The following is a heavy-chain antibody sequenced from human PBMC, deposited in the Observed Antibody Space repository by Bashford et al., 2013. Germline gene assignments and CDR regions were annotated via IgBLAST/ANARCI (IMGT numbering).Heavy chain of an antibody. D-gene: IGHD3-3*01. V-gene: IGHV4-61*02. CDR2: IYTSGST. Sequence: SETLSLTCTVSGGSISSGSYYWSWIRQPAGKGLEWIGRIYTSGSTNYNPSLKSRVTMSVDTSKNQFSLKLSSVTAADTAVYYCARGERGITVGRVFSPEPNWGQGTLVTVSS. J-gene: IGHJ4*02. CDR3: ARGERGITVGRVFSPEPN. CDR1: GGSISSGSYY.